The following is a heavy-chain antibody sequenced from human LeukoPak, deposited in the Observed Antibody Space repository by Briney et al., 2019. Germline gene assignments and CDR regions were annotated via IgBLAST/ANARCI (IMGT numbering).Heavy chain of an antibody. CDR3: ARGGRQSSCAGDCSRFDF. J-gene: IGHJ4*02. CDR1: GFTFSSYA. V-gene: IGHV3-23*05. D-gene: IGHD2-21*02. Sequence: GGSLRLSCAASGFTFSSYAMSWVRQAPGKGLEWASTIYTGDNTYYADSVKGRFTISRDTSKNTLYLQMNSLRAEDTAVYYCARGGRQSSCAGDCSRFDFWGQGTLVTVSS. CDR2: IYTGDNT.